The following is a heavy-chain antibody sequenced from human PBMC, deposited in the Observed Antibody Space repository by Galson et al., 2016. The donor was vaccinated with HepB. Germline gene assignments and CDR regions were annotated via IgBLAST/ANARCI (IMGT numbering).Heavy chain of an antibody. J-gene: IGHJ3*02. D-gene: IGHD1-26*01. CDR1: GFTFHAYA. V-gene: IGHV3-9*01. Sequence: SLRPSCAASGFTFHAYAMHWVRQVPGKGLEWVSGIGWNGGSLGSADSVKGRFIISRDNAENSLYLRMNSLRAEDTAFYYCAKDRWYSGSYYGAFDIWGQGTMVTVSS. CDR3: AKDRWYSGSYYGAFDI. CDR2: IGWNGGSL.